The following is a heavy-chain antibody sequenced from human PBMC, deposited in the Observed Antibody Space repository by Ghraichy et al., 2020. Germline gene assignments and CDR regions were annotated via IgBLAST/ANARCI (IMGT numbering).Heavy chain of an antibody. CDR3: AHLARLWDSASGNYLSGPFDY. V-gene: IGHV2-5*01. CDR2: IYWNDDK. CDR1: GFSLRTSGVG. Sequence: SGPTLVKPTQTLTLTCTFFGFSLRTSGVGVAWIRQPPGKALEWLALIYWNDDKRYTPSLQNRVTITKDTSRNRVVLTMANLDPVDTATYYCAHLARLWDSASGNYLSGPFDYWGQGTLVTVSS. D-gene: IGHD3-10*01. J-gene: IGHJ4*02.